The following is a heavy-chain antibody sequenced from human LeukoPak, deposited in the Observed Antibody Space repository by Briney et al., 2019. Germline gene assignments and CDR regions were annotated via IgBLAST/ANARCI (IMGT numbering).Heavy chain of an antibody. CDR1: GGSISSYY. CDR3: ASAYYSSSWYYFDY. CDR2: IYYSGST. Sequence: SETLSLTCTVSGGSISSYYWSWIRQPPGKGLEWIGYIYYSGSTNYNPSLKSRVTISVDTSKNQFSLKLSSVTAADTAVYYCASAYYSSSWYYFDYWGQGTLVTVSS. J-gene: IGHJ4*02. V-gene: IGHV4-59*01. D-gene: IGHD6-13*01.